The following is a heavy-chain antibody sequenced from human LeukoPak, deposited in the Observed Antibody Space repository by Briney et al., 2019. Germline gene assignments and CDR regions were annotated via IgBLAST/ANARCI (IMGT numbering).Heavy chain of an antibody. CDR2: IYYSGST. D-gene: IGHD5-24*01. J-gene: IGHJ4*02. CDR3: ARDATRDGYKWRYFDY. V-gene: IGHV4-31*03. CDR1: GGSISSGGYY. Sequence: PSETLSLTCTVSGGSISSGGYYWSWIRQHPGKGLEWIGYIYYSGSTYYNPSLKSRVTISVDTSKNQFSLKLSSVTAADTAVYYCARDATRDGYKWRYFDYWGQGTLVTVSS.